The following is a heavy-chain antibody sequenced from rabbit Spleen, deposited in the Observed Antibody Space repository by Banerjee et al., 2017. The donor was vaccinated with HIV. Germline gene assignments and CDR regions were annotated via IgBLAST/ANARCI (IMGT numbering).Heavy chain of an antibody. Sequence: EQLEESGGGLVKPEGSLTLTCKASGVSFSYSYWICWVRQAPGKGLEWIGCIYSGSSGMTYYASWAKDRFTISKTSSTTVTLQMTRLTAADTATYFCARDTSSSFSSYGMDLWGPGTLVTVS. J-gene: IGHJ6*01. V-gene: IGHV1S45*01. CDR2: IYSGSSGMT. D-gene: IGHD1-1*01. CDR1: GVSFSYSYW. CDR3: ARDTSSSFSSYGMDL.